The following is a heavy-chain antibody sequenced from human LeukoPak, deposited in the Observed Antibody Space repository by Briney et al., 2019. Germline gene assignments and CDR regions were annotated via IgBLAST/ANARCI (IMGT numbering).Heavy chain of an antibody. Sequence: PSETLSLTCAVYGGSFSGYYWSWIRQPPGKGLEWIGEINHSGSTNYNPSLKSRVTISVDTSKNQFSLKLSSVTAADTAVYYCARGHHNWASYYGMGVWGQGTTVTVSS. CDR2: INHSGST. CDR1: GGSFSGYY. J-gene: IGHJ6*02. CDR3: ARGHHNWASYYGMGV. V-gene: IGHV4-34*01. D-gene: IGHD1-1*01.